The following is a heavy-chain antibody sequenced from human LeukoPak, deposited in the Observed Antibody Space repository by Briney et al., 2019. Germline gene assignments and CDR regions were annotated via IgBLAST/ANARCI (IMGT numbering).Heavy chain of an antibody. CDR3: AKEVQHYDLPYYFDY. CDR2: ISGSGGST. CDR1: GFVFSDYS. Sequence: GGSLRLSCEASGFVFSDYSMTWVRQAPGKGLEWVSAISGSGGSTYYADSVKGRFTISRDNSKNTLYLQMNSLRAEDTAVYYCAKEVQHYDLPYYFDYWGQGTLVTVSS. D-gene: IGHD3-16*01. J-gene: IGHJ4*02. V-gene: IGHV3-23*01.